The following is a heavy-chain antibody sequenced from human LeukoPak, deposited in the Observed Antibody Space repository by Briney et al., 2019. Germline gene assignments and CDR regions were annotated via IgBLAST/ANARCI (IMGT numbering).Heavy chain of an antibody. Sequence: GGSLRLSCAASGFTFSDYYMSWIRQAPGKRLEWVSYISSSSYTNYADSVKGRFTISRDNAKNSLYLQMNSLRAEDTAVYYCASLLWLGEASTDYWGQGTLVTVSS. CDR2: ISSSSYT. CDR1: GFTFSDYY. J-gene: IGHJ4*02. D-gene: IGHD3-10*01. V-gene: IGHV3-11*06. CDR3: ASLLWLGEASTDY.